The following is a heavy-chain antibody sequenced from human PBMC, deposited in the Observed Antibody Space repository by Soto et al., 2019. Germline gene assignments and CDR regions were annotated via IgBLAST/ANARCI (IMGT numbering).Heavy chain of an antibody. CDR2: IIRIFHTP. Sequence: SVKVSCKASGGTFSSYAFSWVRQAPGQGLEWMGGIIRIFHTPTYAQKFQGRVTITADESTSTAYMELISLRSDDTAVYYCVHRRDGYNSAFFDYWGQGTLVTVSS. V-gene: IGHV1-69*13. CDR1: GGTFSSYA. CDR3: VHRRDGYNSAFFDY. D-gene: IGHD5-12*01. J-gene: IGHJ4*02.